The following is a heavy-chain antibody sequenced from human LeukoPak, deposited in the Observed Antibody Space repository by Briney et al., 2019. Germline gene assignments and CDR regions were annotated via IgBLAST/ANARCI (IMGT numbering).Heavy chain of an antibody. D-gene: IGHD3-22*01. Sequence: SETLSLTCTVSGASMSNYYCHWIRQSAGKGLEWIGRIYTSGSTNYNPFLKSRVTMSVDTSKNQFSLKINSLTADDTGVYYCARGYYNSSGYSFDYWGQGTLVTVSS. CDR1: GASMSNYY. V-gene: IGHV4-4*07. CDR2: IYTSGST. CDR3: ARGYYNSSGYSFDY. J-gene: IGHJ4*02.